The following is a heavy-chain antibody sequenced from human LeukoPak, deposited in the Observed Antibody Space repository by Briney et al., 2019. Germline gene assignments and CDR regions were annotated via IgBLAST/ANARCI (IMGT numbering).Heavy chain of an antibody. CDR3: ARRAGAYSHPYDY. J-gene: IGHJ4*02. D-gene: IGHD4/OR15-4a*01. CDR1: GFAFSSYG. Sequence: GGSLRLSCAASGFAFSSYGMHWVRQAPGKGLEWVAYIHYDSSTEDYADSVKGRFTISRDNSKNTLYLQMNSLRAEDTAVYYCARRAGAYSHPYDYWGQGTLVTVSS. V-gene: IGHV3-30*02. CDR2: IHYDSSTE.